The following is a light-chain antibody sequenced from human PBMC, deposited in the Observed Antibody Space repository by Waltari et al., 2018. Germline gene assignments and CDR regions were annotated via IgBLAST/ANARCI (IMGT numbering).Light chain of an antibody. J-gene: IGLJ2*01. CDR3: SSYASSSNVV. CDR1: SSDVGGYNF. V-gene: IGLV2-14*03. Sequence: QSALTQPASVSGAPGQSITISCTGTSSDVGGYNFVSWYQQHPGKAPKLIIYDVSKRPSGVSYRFSGSKSGHTASLTISGLQAEDEADYYCSSYASSSNVVFGGGTKLTVL. CDR2: DVS.